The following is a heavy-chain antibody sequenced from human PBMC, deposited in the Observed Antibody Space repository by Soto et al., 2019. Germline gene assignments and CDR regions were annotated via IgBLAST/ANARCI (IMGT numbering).Heavy chain of an antibody. CDR1: GGSISSGGYY. CDR2: IYYSGST. V-gene: IGHV4-31*03. Sequence: PSETLSLTCTVSGGSISSGGYYWSWIRQHPGKGLEWIGYIYYSGSTYYNPSLKSRVTISVDTSKNQFSLKLSSVTAADTAVYYCARDSGYDQGYAFDIWGQGTMVTVSS. CDR3: ARDSGYDQGYAFDI. D-gene: IGHD5-12*01. J-gene: IGHJ3*02.